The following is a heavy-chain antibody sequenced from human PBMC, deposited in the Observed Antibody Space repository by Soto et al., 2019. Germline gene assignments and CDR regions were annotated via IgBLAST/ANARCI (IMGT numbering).Heavy chain of an antibody. Sequence: EVQLWESGGGLVQPGGSLRLSCAASGFRYNNYAMGWVRQAPGKGLEWVSSISTAVGATYYADSVKGRFTISRDDSTDTLYLQMNSLRAEDTAVYYCAKDRTVAARNFDYWGQGTLVTVSS. CDR1: GFRYNNYA. J-gene: IGHJ4*02. V-gene: IGHV3-23*01. D-gene: IGHD6-6*01. CDR3: AKDRTVAARNFDY. CDR2: ISTAVGAT.